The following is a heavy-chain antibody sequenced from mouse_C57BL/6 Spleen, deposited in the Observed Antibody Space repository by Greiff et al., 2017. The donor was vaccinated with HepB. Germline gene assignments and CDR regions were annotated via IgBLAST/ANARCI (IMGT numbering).Heavy chain of an antibody. CDR3: ARGRELAGLFDY. CDR1: GYTFTSYT. CDR2: INPSSGYT. Sequence: VMLVESGAELARPGASVKMSCKASGYTFTSYTTHWVKQRPGQGLEWIGYINPSSGYTKYNQKFKDKATLTADQSSSTAYMQRSSLTSEDAAVYYCARGRELAGLFDYWGQGTTLTVSS. J-gene: IGHJ2*01. V-gene: IGHV1-4*01. D-gene: IGHD3-3*01.